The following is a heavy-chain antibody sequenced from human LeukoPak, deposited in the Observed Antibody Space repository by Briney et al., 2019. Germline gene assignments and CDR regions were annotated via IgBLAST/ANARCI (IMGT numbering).Heavy chain of an antibody. D-gene: IGHD6-13*01. CDR3: ARDHESAAAGTPA. J-gene: IGHJ5*02. CDR1: GGTSSSYA. Sequence: SVKVSCKASGGTSSSYAISWVRQAPGQGLEWMGRIIPILGIANYAQKFQGRVTITADKSTSTAYMELSSLRSEDTAVYYCARDHESAAAGTPAWGQGTLVTVSS. CDR2: IIPILGIA. V-gene: IGHV1-69*04.